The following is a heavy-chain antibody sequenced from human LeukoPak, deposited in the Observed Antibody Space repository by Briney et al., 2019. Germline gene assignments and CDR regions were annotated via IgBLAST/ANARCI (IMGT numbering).Heavy chain of an antibody. V-gene: IGHV4-59*08. D-gene: IGHD3/OR15-3a*01. CDR3: ARQPTDWSGFYYYYGMDV. Sequence: SETLSLTCTVSGGSISSYYWSWIRQPPGKGLEWIGYIYYSGSTNYNPSLKSRVTISVDTSKNQFSLKLSSVTAADTAVYYCARQPTDWSGFYYYYGMDVWGQGTTVTVSS. CDR1: GGSISSYY. CDR2: IYYSGST. J-gene: IGHJ6*02.